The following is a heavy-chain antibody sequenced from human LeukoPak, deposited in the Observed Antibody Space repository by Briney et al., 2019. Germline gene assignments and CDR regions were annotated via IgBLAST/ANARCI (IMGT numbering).Heavy chain of an antibody. D-gene: IGHD3-16*02. CDR2: INHSGST. J-gene: IGHJ5*02. Sequence: SETLSLTCAVYGGSFSGYYWSWIRRPPGKGLEWIGEINHSGSTNYNPSLKSRVTISVDTSKNQFSLKLSSVTAADTAVYYCARALDDYVWGSYRYSWFDPWGQGTLVTVSS. CDR3: ARALDDYVWGSYRYSWFDP. CDR1: GGSFSGYY. V-gene: IGHV4-34*01.